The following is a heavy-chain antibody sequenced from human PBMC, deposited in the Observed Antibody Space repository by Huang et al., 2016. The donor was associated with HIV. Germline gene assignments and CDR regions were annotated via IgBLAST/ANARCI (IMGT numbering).Heavy chain of an antibody. J-gene: IGHJ3*01. Sequence: EVQLVQSGAEVKKPGESLKISCKGSGYSFSTYWIGWVRQMPGKGLEWRGMIFPGDSDTRYSPSFQGQVTISADKSISTAYLQWSSLKASDTAMYYCASTASYSGSYRGAFWGQGTMVTVSS. CDR3: ASTASYSGSYRGAF. CDR2: IFPGDSDT. V-gene: IGHV5-51*03. CDR1: GYSFSTYW. D-gene: IGHD1-26*01.